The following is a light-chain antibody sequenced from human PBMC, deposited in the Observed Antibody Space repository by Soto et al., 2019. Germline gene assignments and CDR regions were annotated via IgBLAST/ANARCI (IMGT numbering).Light chain of an antibody. CDR2: KAS. J-gene: IGKJ1*01. CDR1: QTIGSW. Sequence: DIQMTQSPSTLSGSVGDRVTITCRASQTIGSWLAWYQQKPGKAPKLLIYKASTLKSGVPSRFSGSGSGTEFTLTISSMEPEDFATYYCQQHNAYPWTFGQGTKVDIK. V-gene: IGKV1-5*03. CDR3: QQHNAYPWT.